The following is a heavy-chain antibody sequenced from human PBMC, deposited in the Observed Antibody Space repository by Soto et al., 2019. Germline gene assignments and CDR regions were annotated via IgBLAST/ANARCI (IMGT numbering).Heavy chain of an antibody. V-gene: IGHV3-21*01. CDR3: DY. CDR1: GFTFSSYS. Sequence: KTGGSLRLSCAASGFTFSSYSMNWVRQAPGKGLEWVSSISSSSSYIYYADSVKGRFTISRDNTAVYYCARLHITMIVVAPLAGVDYWGQGTLVTVSS. D-gene: IGHD3-22*01. J-gene: IGHJ4*02. CDR2: ISSSSSYI.